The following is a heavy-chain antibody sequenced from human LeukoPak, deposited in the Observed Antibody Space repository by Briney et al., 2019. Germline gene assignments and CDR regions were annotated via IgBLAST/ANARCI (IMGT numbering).Heavy chain of an antibody. V-gene: IGHV4-34*01. CDR1: DGSFSGYY. Sequence: SETLSLTCAVYDGSFSGYYWSWIRQPPGKGLEWIGEVNHSGSTNYNPSLKSRVTISLDASKSQFSLKVRYVTAADTAVYYCARGLNDSWTGENYWGQGTLVTVSS. D-gene: IGHD3-3*01. J-gene: IGHJ4*02. CDR3: ARGLNDSWTGENY. CDR2: VNHSGST.